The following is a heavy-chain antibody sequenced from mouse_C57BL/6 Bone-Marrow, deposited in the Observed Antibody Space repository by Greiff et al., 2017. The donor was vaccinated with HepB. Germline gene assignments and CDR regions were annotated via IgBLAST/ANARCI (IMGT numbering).Heavy chain of an antibody. V-gene: IGHV6-6*01. J-gene: IGHJ2*01. CDR1: GFTFSDAW. CDR3: TRPYDYDGGYFDY. CDR2: IRNKANNHAT. D-gene: IGHD2-4*01. Sequence: EVKLQESGGGLVQPGGSMKLSCAASGFTFSDAWMDWVRQSPERGLEWVAEIRNKANNHATYYSESVKGRFTISRDDSKSSVYLQINSLRAEDTGIYYCTRPYDYDGGYFDYWGQGTTLTVSS.